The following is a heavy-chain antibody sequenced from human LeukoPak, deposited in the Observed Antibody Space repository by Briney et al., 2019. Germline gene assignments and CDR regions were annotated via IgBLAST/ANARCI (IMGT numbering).Heavy chain of an antibody. CDR1: GFTFDDYA. CDR2: IIWNSGSI. Sequence: SLRLSCAASGFTFDDYAMHWVRQPPGKGLEWVPGIIWNSGSISYAESVKGRFTISRDNAKNSLYLQMNSLRAEDTALYYCAKDSSYDILTGYSDYWGQGTLVTVSS. V-gene: IGHV3-9*01. D-gene: IGHD3-9*01. J-gene: IGHJ4*02. CDR3: AKDSSYDILTGYSDY.